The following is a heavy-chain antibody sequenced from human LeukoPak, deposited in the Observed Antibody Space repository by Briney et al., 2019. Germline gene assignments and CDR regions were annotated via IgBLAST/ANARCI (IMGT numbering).Heavy chain of an antibody. V-gene: IGHV4-34*01. D-gene: IGHD4-17*01. J-gene: IGHJ6*02. CDR1: GGSFSGYY. CDR3: ARSDYGDYDGMDV. CDR2: INHSGST. Sequence: SETLSLTCAVYGGSFSGYYWSWIRQPPGKGLEWIGEINHSGSTNYGPSLKSRVTISVDTSKNQFSLKLSSVTAVDTAVYYCARSDYGDYDGMDVWGQGTTVTVSS.